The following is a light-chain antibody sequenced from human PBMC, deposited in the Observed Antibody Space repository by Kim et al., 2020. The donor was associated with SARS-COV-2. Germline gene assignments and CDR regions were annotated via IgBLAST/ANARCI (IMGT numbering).Light chain of an antibody. J-gene: IGKJ2*01. CDR1: QDISNY. V-gene: IGKV1-33*01. CDR3: QQYDNLPYT. CDR2: DAS. Sequence: DIQMTQSPSSLSASVGDRVTITCQASQDISNYLNWYQQKPGKAPKLLIYDASNLETGVPSRFSGSGSGTDFTFTISSLQPEDIATYYCQQYDNLPYTFGQDTKL.